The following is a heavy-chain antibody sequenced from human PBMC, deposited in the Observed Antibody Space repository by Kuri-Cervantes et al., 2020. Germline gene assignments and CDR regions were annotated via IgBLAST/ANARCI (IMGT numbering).Heavy chain of an antibody. D-gene: IGHD1-1*01. Sequence: GGSLRLSCAVSRFTFSGDDIHWVRQVTGKGLECVSGIGTAGDTYYPSSVKGRVTISIENAKHSLYLQMNSLRAVDTAVYYCVRGHDEFDYWGQGTLVTVSS. CDR1: RFTFSGDD. CDR3: VRGHDEFDY. CDR2: IGTAGDT. V-gene: IGHV3-13*01. J-gene: IGHJ4*02.